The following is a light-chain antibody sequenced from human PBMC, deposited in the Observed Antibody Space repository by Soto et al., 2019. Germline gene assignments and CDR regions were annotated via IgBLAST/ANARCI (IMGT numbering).Light chain of an antibody. V-gene: IGLV2-8*01. Sequence: QSALTQPPSASGSPGQSVTISCSGTSNDIGGFKYVSWYQQHPGKAPKLMIYGVTERPSGVPDRFSGSKSGNTASLTVSGLQADDEADYYCLSYDSSLSGSVVFGGGTKLTVL. CDR3: LSYDSSLSGSVV. CDR2: GVT. J-gene: IGLJ2*01. CDR1: SNDIGGFKY.